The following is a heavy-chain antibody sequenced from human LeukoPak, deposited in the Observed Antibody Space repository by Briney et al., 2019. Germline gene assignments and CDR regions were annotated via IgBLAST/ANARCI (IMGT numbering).Heavy chain of an antibody. D-gene: IGHD3-3*01. CDR1: GFTFSSYA. CDR3: AREAGYDFWSGFHHPYYYMDV. CDR2: ISYDGSSK. V-gene: IGHV3-30*04. Sequence: GRSLRLSCAASGFTFSSYAMHWVRQAPGKGLEWVAVISYDGSSKYYADSVKGRFTISRDNSKNTLYLQMNSLRAEDTAVYYCAREAGYDFWSGFHHPYYYMDVWGKGTTVTVSS. J-gene: IGHJ6*03.